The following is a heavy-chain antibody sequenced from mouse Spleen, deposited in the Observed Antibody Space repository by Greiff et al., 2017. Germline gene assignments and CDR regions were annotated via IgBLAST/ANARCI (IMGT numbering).Heavy chain of an antibody. CDR2: ISSGGGYT. J-gene: IGHJ2*01. Sequence: EVKLMESGGDLVKPGGSLKLSCAASGFTFSSYGMSWVRQTPDKRLEWVATISSGGGYTYYPDSVKGRFTISRDNAKNTLYLQMSSLKSEDTAMYYCARQELRNYFDYWGQGTTLTVSS. CDR1: GFTFSSYG. D-gene: IGHD1-1*01. V-gene: IGHV5-6*01. CDR3: ARQELRNYFDY.